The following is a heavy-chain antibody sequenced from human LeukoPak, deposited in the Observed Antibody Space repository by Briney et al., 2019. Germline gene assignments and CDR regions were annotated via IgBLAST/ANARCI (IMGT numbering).Heavy chain of an antibody. CDR3: AREEDGVTDDAFDI. Sequence: PSEILSLTCTVSGGSINNYYWSWIRQPPGKGLEWIGYMHYSGSTSSNPSLRSRVTLSLDTSNNRFYLNLFSVTAADTAVYYCAREEDGVTDDAFDIWGLGTLVTVSS. CDR2: MHYSGST. J-gene: IGHJ3*02. CDR1: GGSINNYY. D-gene: IGHD2-21*02. V-gene: IGHV4-59*01.